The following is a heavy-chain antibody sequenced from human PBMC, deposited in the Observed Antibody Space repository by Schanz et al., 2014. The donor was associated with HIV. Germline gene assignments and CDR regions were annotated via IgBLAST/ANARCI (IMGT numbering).Heavy chain of an antibody. CDR2: ISGSGGST. Sequence: VHLVESGGGVVQPGRSLRLSCAASGFTFSSYALKWVRQAPGKGLEWVSTISGSGGSTYYADSVKGRFTISRDNAKNSLYLQMNRLRAEDTALYYCARVWADYGMDVWGQGTTVTVSS. J-gene: IGHJ6*02. CDR3: ARVWADYGMDV. D-gene: IGHD3-16*01. V-gene: IGHV3-23*04. CDR1: GFTFSSYA.